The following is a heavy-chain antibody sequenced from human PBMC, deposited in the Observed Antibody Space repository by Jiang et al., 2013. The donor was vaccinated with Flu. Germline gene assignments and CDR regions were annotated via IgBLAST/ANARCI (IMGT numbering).Heavy chain of an antibody. V-gene: IGHV3-23*01. CDR2: ISGSGGST. Sequence: SEFTFSQLCHELGPARRPREGGVEWVSAISGSGGSTYYADSVKGRFTISRDNSKNTLYLQMNSLRAEDTAVYYCAKVSRYSRRWRLLEAKGTSYYFDYWGQGTLVTVSS. CDR3: AKVSRYSRRWRLLEAKGTSYYFDY. CDR1: EFTFSQLC. D-gene: IGHD1-14*01. J-gene: IGHJ4*02.